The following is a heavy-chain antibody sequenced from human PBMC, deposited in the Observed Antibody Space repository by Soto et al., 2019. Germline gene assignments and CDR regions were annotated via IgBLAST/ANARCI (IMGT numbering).Heavy chain of an antibody. J-gene: IGHJ4*02. V-gene: IGHV4-39*01. Sequence: KLSETLSLTCTVSGGSISSSSYYWGWIRQPPGKGLEWIGSIYYSGSTYYNPSLKSRVTISVDTSKNQFSLNLSSVTAADTAVYYCARHIIGRGVVVAGHFDYWGQGTLVTVSS. CDR2: IYYSGST. CDR1: GGSISSSSYY. D-gene: IGHD2-15*01. CDR3: ARHIIGRGVVVAGHFDY.